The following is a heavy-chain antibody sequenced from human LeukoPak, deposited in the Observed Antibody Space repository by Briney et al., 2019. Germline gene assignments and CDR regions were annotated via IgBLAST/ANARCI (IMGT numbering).Heavy chain of an antibody. CDR1: GFTFSSYW. CDR3: ARVSAGYFDWLPGDY. J-gene: IGHJ4*02. CDR2: IKQDGSEK. D-gene: IGHD3-9*01. V-gene: IGHV3-7*01. Sequence: GGSLRLSGAASGFTFSSYWMSWVRQAPGKGLEWVANIKQDGSEKYYVDSVKGRFTISRDNAKNSLYLQMNSLRAEDTAVYYCARVSAGYFDWLPGDYWGQGTLVTVSS.